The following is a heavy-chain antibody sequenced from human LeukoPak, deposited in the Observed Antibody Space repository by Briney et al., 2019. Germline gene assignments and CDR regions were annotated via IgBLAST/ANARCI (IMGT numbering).Heavy chain of an antibody. CDR2: IIPIFGTA. V-gene: IGHV1-69*05. CDR3: ASPGIAAAGPPY. J-gene: IGHJ4*02. CDR1: GGTFSSYA. D-gene: IGHD6-13*01. Sequence: ASVKVSCKASGGTFSSYAISWVRQAPGQGLEWMGGIIPIFGTANYAQKFQGRVTITTDESTSTAYMELSSLRSEDTAVYYCASPGIAAAGPPYWGQGTLVTVSS.